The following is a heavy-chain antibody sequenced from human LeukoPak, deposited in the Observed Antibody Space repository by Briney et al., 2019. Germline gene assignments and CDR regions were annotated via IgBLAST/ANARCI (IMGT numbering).Heavy chain of an antibody. Sequence: GGSLRLSCAASGFTFSTYWMTWVRQGPGKGLEWVANINQDGGRKYYVDSVKGRFTISRDSAKNSLYLQMNSLRAEDTAVYYCARLYCSSTSCQSCFDSWGQGTLVTVSS. J-gene: IGHJ4*02. D-gene: IGHD2-2*01. CDR3: ARLYCSSTSCQSCFDS. CDR1: GFTFSTYW. CDR2: INQDGGRK. V-gene: IGHV3-7*05.